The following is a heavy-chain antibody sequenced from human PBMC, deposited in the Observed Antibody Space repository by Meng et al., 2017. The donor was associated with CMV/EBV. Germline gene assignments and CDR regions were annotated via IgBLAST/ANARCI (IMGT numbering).Heavy chain of an antibody. CDR1: GFTFSNSW. D-gene: IGHD3-22*01. CDR2: INSDGSST. J-gene: IGHJ4*02. V-gene: IGHV3-74*01. CDR3: ARERANYYDSSGYYGY. Sequence: SGFTFSNSWMHWVRQAPGKVLVWVSRINSDGSSTSYADSVKGRFTISRDNAKNTLYLHMNSLRAEDTAVYYCARERANYYDSSGYYGYWGQGTLVTVSS.